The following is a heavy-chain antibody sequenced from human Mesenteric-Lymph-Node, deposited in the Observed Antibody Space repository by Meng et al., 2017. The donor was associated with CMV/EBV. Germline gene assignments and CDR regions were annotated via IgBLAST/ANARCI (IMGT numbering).Heavy chain of an antibody. Sequence: SGFTFSDYYMSWIRQAPGKGLEWVSYISSSGSTIYYADSVKGRFTISRDNAKNSLYLQMNSLRAEDTAVYYCARDPLPFTDYGGNDIWGQGTLVTVSS. D-gene: IGHD4-23*01. CDR2: ISSSGSTI. V-gene: IGHV3-11*01. CDR3: ARDPLPFTDYGGNDI. CDR1: GFTFSDYY. J-gene: IGHJ4*02.